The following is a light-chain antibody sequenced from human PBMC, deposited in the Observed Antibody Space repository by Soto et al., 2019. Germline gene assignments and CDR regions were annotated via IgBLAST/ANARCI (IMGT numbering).Light chain of an antibody. V-gene: IGKV1-39*01. J-gene: IGKJ4*01. CDR2: AAS. CDR3: QQSYSTPLT. Sequence: DIQMTQSPSSLSASVGDIVTVTCLASQSISSYLNWYQQKPGKAPKLLIYAASSLQSGVPSRFSGSGSGTDFTLTISSLQPEDFATYYCQQSYSTPLTFGGGTKVDTK. CDR1: QSISSY.